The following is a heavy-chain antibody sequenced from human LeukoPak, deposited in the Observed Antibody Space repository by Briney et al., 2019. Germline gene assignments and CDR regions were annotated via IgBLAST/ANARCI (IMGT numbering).Heavy chain of an antibody. V-gene: IGHV4-30-4*08. CDR1: GFTFSSYA. Sequence: LRLSCAASGFTFSSYAMSWIRQPPGKGLEWIGYIYYSGSTYYNPSLKSRVTISVDTSKNQFSLKLSSVTAADTAVYYCARVSPYGDYFDYWGQGTLVTVSS. D-gene: IGHD4-17*01. CDR3: ARVSPYGDYFDY. J-gene: IGHJ4*02. CDR2: IYYSGST.